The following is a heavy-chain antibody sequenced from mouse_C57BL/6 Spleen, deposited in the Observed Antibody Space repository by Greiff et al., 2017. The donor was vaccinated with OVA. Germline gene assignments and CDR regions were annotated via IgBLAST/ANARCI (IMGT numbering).Heavy chain of an antibody. D-gene: IGHD4-1*01. CDR1: GYTFTSYT. CDR3: ARSGANAMDY. Sequence: QVQLQQSGAELARPGASVKMSCKASGYTFTSYTMHWVKQRPGQGLEWIGYINPSSGYTKYNQKFKDKATLTADKSSSTAYMQLSSLTSEDSAVYYFARSGANAMDYWGQGTSVTVSS. CDR2: INPSSGYT. V-gene: IGHV1-4*01. J-gene: IGHJ4*01.